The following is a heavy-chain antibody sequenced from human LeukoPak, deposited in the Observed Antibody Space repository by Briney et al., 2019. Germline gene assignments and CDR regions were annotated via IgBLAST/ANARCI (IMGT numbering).Heavy chain of an antibody. CDR3: ARWSHSSGYYYDD. CDR1: GFTFSSYT. CDR2: ISINGGST. Sequence: GGALRLSCAASGFTFSSYTRHWVRQAPGKGLEYVSAISINGGSTYYANSVKGRFTISRDHSKNTLYLQVGSLRAEDMAVYYCARWSHSSGYYYDDWGQGTLVTVSS. V-gene: IGHV3-64*01. D-gene: IGHD3-22*01. J-gene: IGHJ4*02.